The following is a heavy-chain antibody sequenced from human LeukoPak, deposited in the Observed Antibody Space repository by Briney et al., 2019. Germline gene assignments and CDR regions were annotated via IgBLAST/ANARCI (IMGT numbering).Heavy chain of an antibody. CDR2: IIPIFGTA. Sequence: SVKVSCKASGGTFSSYAISWVRQAPGQGLEWMGGIIPIFGTANYAQKFQGRVTITTDESTSTAYIELSSLRSEDTAVYYCARGPELERFDYWGQGTLVTVSS. D-gene: IGHD1-1*01. CDR3: ARGPELERFDY. V-gene: IGHV1-69*05. CDR1: GGTFSSYA. J-gene: IGHJ4*02.